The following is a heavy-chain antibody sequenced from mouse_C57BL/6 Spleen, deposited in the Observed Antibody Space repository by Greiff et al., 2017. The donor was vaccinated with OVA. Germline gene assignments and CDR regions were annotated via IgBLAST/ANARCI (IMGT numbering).Heavy chain of an antibody. V-gene: IGHV1-82*01. CDR1: GYAFSSSW. J-gene: IGHJ2*01. CDR2: IYPGDGDT. D-gene: IGHD1-1*01. Sequence: VKLQQSGPELVKPGASVKISCKASGYAFSSSWMNWVKQRPGKGLEWIGRIYPGDGDTNYNGKFKGKATLTADKSSSTAYMQLSSLTSEDSAVYFCARGRITYYLDYWGQGTTLTVSS. CDR3: ARGRITYYLDY.